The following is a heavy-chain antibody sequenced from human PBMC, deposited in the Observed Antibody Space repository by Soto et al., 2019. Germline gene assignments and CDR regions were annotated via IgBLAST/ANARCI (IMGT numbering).Heavy chain of an antibody. Sequence: PGGSLRLSCAASGFTFSGSAMHWVRQASGKGLEWVGRIRSKANSYATAYAASVKGRFTISRDDSKNTAYLQMNSLKTEDTAVYYCTRRTGTTGRRFDYWGQGTLVTVSS. CDR1: GFTFSGSA. J-gene: IGHJ4*02. D-gene: IGHD1-7*01. V-gene: IGHV3-73*01. CDR3: TRRTGTTGRRFDY. CDR2: IRSKANSYAT.